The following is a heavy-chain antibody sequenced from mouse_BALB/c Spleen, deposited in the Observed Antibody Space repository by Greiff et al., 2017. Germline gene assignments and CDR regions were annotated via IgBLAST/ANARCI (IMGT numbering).Heavy chain of an antibody. CDR1: GYTFTDYN. J-gene: IGHJ4*01. CDR2: IYPYNGGT. Sequence: VQLKESGPELVKPGASVKISCKASGYTFTDYNMHWVKQSHGKSLEWIGYIYPYNGGTGYNQKFKSKATLTVDNSSSTAYMELRSLTSEDSAVYYCGYGNYYAMDYWGQGTSVTVSS. D-gene: IGHD2-1*01. V-gene: IGHV1S29*02. CDR3: GYGNYYAMDY.